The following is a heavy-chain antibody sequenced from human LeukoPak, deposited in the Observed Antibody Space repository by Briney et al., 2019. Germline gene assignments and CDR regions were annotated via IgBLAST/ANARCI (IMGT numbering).Heavy chain of an antibody. Sequence: SETLSLTCTVSGGSISSGGYYWSWIRQHPGKGLEWIGYIYYSGSTYYNPSLKSRVTISVDTSKNQFSLKLSSVTAADTAVYYCARVENSSGWYTPAFDPWGQGTLVTVSS. V-gene: IGHV4-31*03. J-gene: IGHJ5*02. CDR3: ARVENSSGWYTPAFDP. CDR1: GGSISSGGYY. CDR2: IYYSGST. D-gene: IGHD6-19*01.